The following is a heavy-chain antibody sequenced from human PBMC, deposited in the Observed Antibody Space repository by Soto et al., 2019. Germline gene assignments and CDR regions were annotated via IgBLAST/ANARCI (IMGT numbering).Heavy chain of an antibody. CDR2: VHSSGST. Sequence: PSETLSLTCTVSGDSMNTYHWSWIRQPAGKGLEWIGHVHSSGSTNYNPSLKRRVTMSVDTSKNEFSLRLMSVTAADTAVYYCARDQGVAAAGITWFDPWGQGSRVTVSS. J-gene: IGHJ5*02. CDR3: ARDQGVAAAGITWFDP. CDR1: GDSMNTYH. D-gene: IGHD6-13*01. V-gene: IGHV4-4*07.